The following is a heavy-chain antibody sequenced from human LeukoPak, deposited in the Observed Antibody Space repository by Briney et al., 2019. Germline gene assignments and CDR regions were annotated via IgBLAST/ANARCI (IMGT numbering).Heavy chain of an antibody. CDR3: ATEIVGYGDVHYFDS. CDR1: GYTFTDYY. V-gene: IGHV1-2*02. D-gene: IGHD4-17*01. Sequence: ASVKVSCKASGYTFTDYYIYWVRQAPGQGLEWMGWINPNRGDTNYAQKFQGRVTMTRDTSISTAYMELSSLRAEDTAMYYCATEIVGYGDVHYFDSWGQGTLVTVSS. CDR2: INPNRGDT. J-gene: IGHJ4*02.